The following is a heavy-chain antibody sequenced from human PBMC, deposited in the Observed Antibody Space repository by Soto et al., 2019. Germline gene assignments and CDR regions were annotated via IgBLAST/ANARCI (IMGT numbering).Heavy chain of an antibody. Sequence: QVQFQESGPGLVKPSETLSLTCTVSGGSIDNYYCSWFRQPPGKGLEWIGYISYSGYSAYNFSLKRRVTMSMDTSKTQFYLTLGSVTATDTAVYYCAGHGFGPLHGLVDVWGQGTTVIVSS. J-gene: IGHJ6*02. V-gene: IGHV4-59*08. D-gene: IGHD3-10*01. CDR1: GGSIDNYY. CDR2: ISYSGYS. CDR3: AGHGFGPLHGLVDV.